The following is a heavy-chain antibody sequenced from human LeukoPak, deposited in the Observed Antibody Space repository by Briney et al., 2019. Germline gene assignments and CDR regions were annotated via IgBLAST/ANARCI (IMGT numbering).Heavy chain of an antibody. D-gene: IGHD4-17*01. V-gene: IGHV3-11*01. Sequence: PGGSLRLSCAASGFTFNNYYMTWIRQAPGKGLEWLSYISSSNITMYYADSVKGRFTISRDNAKKSLYPQMNSLRPDDTAVYYCARDGGYGDYPHFDYWGQGTLVTVSS. J-gene: IGHJ4*02. CDR1: GFTFNNYY. CDR2: ISSSNITM. CDR3: ARDGGYGDYPHFDY.